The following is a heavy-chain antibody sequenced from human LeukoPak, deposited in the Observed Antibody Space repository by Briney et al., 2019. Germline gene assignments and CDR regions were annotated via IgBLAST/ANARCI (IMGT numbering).Heavy chain of an antibody. Sequence: GGSLRLSCAASGFTFTNDWMNWVRQAPGKGLEWVSYISSSSSTIYYADSVKGRFTISRDNAKNSLYLQMNSLRDEDTAVYYCARLESVVATTVDYWGQGALVTVSS. CDR3: ARLESVVATTVDY. J-gene: IGHJ4*02. CDR2: ISSSSSTI. D-gene: IGHD5-12*01. V-gene: IGHV3-48*02. CDR1: GFTFTNDW.